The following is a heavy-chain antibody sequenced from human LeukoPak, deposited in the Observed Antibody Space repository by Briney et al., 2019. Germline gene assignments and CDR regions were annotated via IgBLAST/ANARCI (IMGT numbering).Heavy chain of an antibody. CDR1: GFSFSTYG. D-gene: IGHD4-23*01. J-gene: IGHJ4*02. V-gene: IGHV3-30*02. CDR2: IRHDGSSK. CDR3: ASGGQTFDY. Sequence: GGSLRLSCVASGFSFSTYGMHWVRQAPGKGLEWVAFIRHDGSSKYYADSVKGRFTISRDSSKDTLYLQMNSLRTEDTAVYYCASGGQTFDYWGQGTLVTVSS.